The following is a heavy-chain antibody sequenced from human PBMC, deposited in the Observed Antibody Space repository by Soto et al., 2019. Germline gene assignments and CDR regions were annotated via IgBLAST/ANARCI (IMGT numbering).Heavy chain of an antibody. CDR3: TTVIPKEKWGLGT. J-gene: IGHJ5*02. V-gene: IGHV3-15*05. D-gene: IGHD1-26*01. CDR2: IKSKTDGGTR. Sequence: GGSLRLSCVASGFTFSNAWMSWVRQAPGKGLEWVGRIKSKTDGGTRDYAGPVKGRFTISRDDPKNTLYLQMKSLKTEDTAVYYCTTVIPKEKWGLGTWGQGTLVTVSS. CDR1: GFTFSNAW.